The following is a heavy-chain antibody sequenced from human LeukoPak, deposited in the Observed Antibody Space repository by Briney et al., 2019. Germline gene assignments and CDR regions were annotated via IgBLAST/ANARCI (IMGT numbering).Heavy chain of an antibody. CDR3: ATVSGNYYLYYFDY. J-gene: IGHJ4*02. V-gene: IGHV1-46*01. Sequence: RRASVKVSCKATGYTFTSYYMHWVRQAPGQGLEWRGIINPSGGSTSYAQKFQGRVTMTEDTSTDTAYMELSSLRSEDTAVYYCATVSGNYYLYYFDYWGQGTLVTVSS. CDR1: GYTFTSYY. D-gene: IGHD1-26*01. CDR2: INPSGGST.